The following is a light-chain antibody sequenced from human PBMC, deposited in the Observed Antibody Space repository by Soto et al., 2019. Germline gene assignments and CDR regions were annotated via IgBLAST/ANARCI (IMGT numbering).Light chain of an antibody. CDR3: QTWGTGIEV. CDR2: LNSDGSH. J-gene: IGLJ2*01. V-gene: IGLV4-69*01. Sequence: QPVLTQSPCASASLGASVKLTCTLSSGHSSYAIAWHQQQPEKGPRYLMTLNSDGSHSKGDGIPDRFSGSSSGAERYLSISSLQSEDEADYYCQTWGTGIEVFGGGTKVTVL. CDR1: SGHSSYA.